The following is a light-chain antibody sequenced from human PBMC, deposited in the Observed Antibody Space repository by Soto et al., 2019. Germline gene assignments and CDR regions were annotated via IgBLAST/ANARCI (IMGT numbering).Light chain of an antibody. CDR1: QGISSL. V-gene: IGKV1-9*01. Sequence: DIQLTQSPSLLSASIGDRVTITCRASQGISSLLTWYQQKPGKAPKLLIYAASTLQSGVPSRFSGGGSGTDFTLTISSLQPEDFATYYCLHFNGFPLTFGGGTKVDIK. J-gene: IGKJ4*01. CDR3: LHFNGFPLT. CDR2: AAS.